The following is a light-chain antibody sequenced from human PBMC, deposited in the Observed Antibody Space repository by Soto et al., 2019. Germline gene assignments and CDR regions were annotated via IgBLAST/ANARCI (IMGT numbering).Light chain of an antibody. V-gene: IGKV1-5*03. CDR2: RSS. CDR1: QSVSSN. CDR3: QQYYIYAT. J-gene: IGKJ1*01. Sequence: MTQSPATLSVSPGERATLSCRASQSVSSNLAWYQQRPGKAPKLLIYRSSILQNGVPSRFSGSGSGTEFTLTISSLQPDDFATYYCQQYYIYATFGQGTRVEI.